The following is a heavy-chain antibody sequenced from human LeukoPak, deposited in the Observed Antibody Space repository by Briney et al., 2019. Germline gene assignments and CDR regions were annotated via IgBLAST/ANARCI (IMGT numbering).Heavy chain of an antibody. J-gene: IGHJ4*02. CDR2: IYYSGST. D-gene: IGHD6-13*01. Sequence: SETLSLTCTVSGGSISSSSYYWGWIRQPPGKGLEWIGSIYYSGSTYYNPSLKSRVTISVDTSKNQFSLKLSSVTAADTAVYYCARERAAAGPFDYWGQGTLGTVSS. V-gene: IGHV4-39*07. CDR1: GGSISSSSYY. CDR3: ARERAAAGPFDY.